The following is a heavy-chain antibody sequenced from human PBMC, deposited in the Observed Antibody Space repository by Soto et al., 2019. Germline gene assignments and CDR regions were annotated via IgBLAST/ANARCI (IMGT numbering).Heavy chain of an antibody. CDR1: GFTFRDFA. Sequence: PGGSLRLSCEASGFTFRDFAMSWVRQAPGKGLEWVSYITASGESASYADSVKGRLIISRDNSKNTLYLEMNSLTAEDTALYYCAKSTPVTAFPWGQGSLVTVSS. J-gene: IGHJ5*02. CDR3: AKSTPVTAFP. D-gene: IGHD4-17*01. V-gene: IGHV3-23*01. CDR2: ITASGESA.